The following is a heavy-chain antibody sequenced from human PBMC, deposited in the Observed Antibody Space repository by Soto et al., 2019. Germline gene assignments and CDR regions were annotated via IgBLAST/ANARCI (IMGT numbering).Heavy chain of an antibody. J-gene: IGHJ6*02. V-gene: IGHV3-30*18. CDR3: AKDGSHLAVAGTSPTSYFYGLAV. CDR2: VSYDGSIK. D-gene: IGHD6-19*01. Sequence: QVQLVESGGGVVQPGRSLSLSCAASGFTFSVYGMHWVRQAPGTGLEWVALVSYDGSIKYYADSVKGRFTISRDNSKNTLYLQMNSLRVEDTAVYYCAKDGSHLAVAGTSPTSYFYGLAVWGQGTTVTVSS. CDR1: GFTFSVYG.